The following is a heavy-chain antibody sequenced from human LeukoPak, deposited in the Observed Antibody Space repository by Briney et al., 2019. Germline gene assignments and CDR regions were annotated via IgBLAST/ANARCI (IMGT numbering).Heavy chain of an antibody. D-gene: IGHD3-10*01. Sequence: GGSLRLSCAASGFTFSSHEMNWVRQAPGKGLEWVSYISSSGSTIYYADSVKGRFTISRDNAKNSLYLQMNSLRAEDTAVYYCARLRGPMVRGDRWGQGTLVTVSS. CDR2: ISSSGSTI. V-gene: IGHV3-48*03. CDR3: ARLRGPMVRGDR. J-gene: IGHJ4*02. CDR1: GFTFSSHE.